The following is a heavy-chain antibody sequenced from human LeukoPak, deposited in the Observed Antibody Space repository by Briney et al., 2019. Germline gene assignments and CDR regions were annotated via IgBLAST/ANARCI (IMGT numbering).Heavy chain of an antibody. J-gene: IGHJ4*02. CDR1: GGSISSYY. Sequence: PSETLSLTCTVSGGSISSYYWSWIRQPPGKGLEWIGYIYYSGSTNYNPSLKSRVTMSVDTSKNQFSLKLSSVTAADTAVYYCARVRIAVFDYWGQGTLVTVSS. CDR3: ARVRIAVFDY. V-gene: IGHV4-59*12. D-gene: IGHD6-19*01. CDR2: IYYSGST.